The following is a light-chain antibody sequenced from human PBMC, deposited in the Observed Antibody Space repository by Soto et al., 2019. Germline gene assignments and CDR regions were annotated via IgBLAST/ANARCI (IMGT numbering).Light chain of an antibody. CDR2: SAS. CDR3: QQLNSYPIT. V-gene: IGKV3D-15*01. J-gene: IGKJ5*01. Sequence: EIVMTQSPATLSVSPGERATLSCRASQSVSRNLAWYQQKPGQAPRLLIYSASSRATGIPDRFSGSGSGTDFTLTISSLQPEDFATYFCQQLNSYPITFGQGTRLEIK. CDR1: QSVSRN.